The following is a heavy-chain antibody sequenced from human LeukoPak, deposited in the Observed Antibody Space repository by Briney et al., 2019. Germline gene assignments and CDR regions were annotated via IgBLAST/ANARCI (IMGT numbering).Heavy chain of an antibody. CDR2: INPSGGST. V-gene: IGHV1-46*01. CDR1: GYTFTIYY. D-gene: IGHD2-2*01. Sequence: ASVRVSCKASGYTFTIYYMHWVRQAPGQGLEWMGIINPSGGSTSYAQKFQGRVTMTRDTSTSTVYMELSSMRSEDTAVYYCARGQVGGAAIEYYYYYYGMDVWGQGTTVTVSS. J-gene: IGHJ6*02. CDR3: ARGQVGGAAIEYYYYYYGMDV.